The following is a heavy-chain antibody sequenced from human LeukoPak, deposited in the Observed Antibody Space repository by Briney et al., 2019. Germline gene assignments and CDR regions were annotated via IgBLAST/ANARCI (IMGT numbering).Heavy chain of an antibody. Sequence: GASVKVSCMASGYTFTGYYLHWVRQAPGQGVEWMGWLNPKTGGTSYAQKFQGRVTMARDTSISTVNMELSRLTSDDTAVYYCARATAENDHWGQGTLVTVSS. D-gene: IGHD1-14*01. J-gene: IGHJ4*02. V-gene: IGHV1-2*02. CDR1: GYTFTGYY. CDR3: ARATAENDH. CDR2: LNPKTGGT.